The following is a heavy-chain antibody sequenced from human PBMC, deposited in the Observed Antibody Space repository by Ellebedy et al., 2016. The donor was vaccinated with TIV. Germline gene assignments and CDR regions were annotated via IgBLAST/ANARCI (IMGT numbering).Heavy chain of an antibody. D-gene: IGHD2-2*01. J-gene: IGHJ6*02. CDR2: ISAYNGNT. V-gene: IGHV1-18*01. Sequence: ASVKVSXXASGYTFTSYGISWVRQAPGQGLEWMGWISAYNGNTNYAQKLQGRVTMTTDTSTSTAYMELRSLRSDDTAVYYCARGFSGYCSSTSCPRFHYYYYYGMDVWGQGTTVTVSS. CDR1: GYTFTSYG. CDR3: ARGFSGYCSSTSCPRFHYYYYYGMDV.